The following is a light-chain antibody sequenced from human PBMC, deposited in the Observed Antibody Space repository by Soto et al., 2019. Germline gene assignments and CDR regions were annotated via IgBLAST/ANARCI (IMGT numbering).Light chain of an antibody. CDR3: QQSINWPYT. V-gene: IGKV3-15*01. J-gene: IGKJ2*01. Sequence: EIVMTQSPATLSVSPGERATLSCRASQSVSENLAWYQKKPGQAPRLLIYGASTRATGIPARFSGSGSGTEFTLTISRLQSEDFAVYYCQQSINWPYTFGLGTQVDIK. CDR2: GAS. CDR1: QSVSEN.